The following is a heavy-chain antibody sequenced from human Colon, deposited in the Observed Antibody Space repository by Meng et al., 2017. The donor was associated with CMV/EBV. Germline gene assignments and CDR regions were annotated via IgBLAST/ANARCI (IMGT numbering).Heavy chain of an antibody. J-gene: IGHJ5*02. V-gene: IGHV3-7*01. D-gene: IGHD6-13*01. CDR1: GFTFSSYW. CDR3: ARDAADSSSPAWFDP. CDR2: IKQDGSEK. Sequence: GGSLRLSCAASGFTFSSYWMSWVRQAPGKGLEWVANIKQDGSEKYYVDSVKGRFTISRDNAKNSLYLQMNSLRVEDTAVYYRARDAADSSSPAWFDPWGQGTLVTVSS.